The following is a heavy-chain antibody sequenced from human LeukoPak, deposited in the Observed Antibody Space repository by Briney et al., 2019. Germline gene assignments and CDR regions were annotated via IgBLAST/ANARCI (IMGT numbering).Heavy chain of an antibody. CDR2: INHSGST. V-gene: IGHV4-34*01. CDR3: ARGQSRLTGYYLRSNYFDX. CDR1: GGSFSGYY. Sequence: PSETLSLTCAVYGGSFSGYYWSWIRQPPGKGLEWIGEINHSGSTNYNPSLKSRVTISVDTSKNQFSLKLSSVTAADTAVYYCARGQSRLTGYYLRSNYFDXWGQGTLVTVXS. J-gene: IGHJ4*02. D-gene: IGHD3-9*01.